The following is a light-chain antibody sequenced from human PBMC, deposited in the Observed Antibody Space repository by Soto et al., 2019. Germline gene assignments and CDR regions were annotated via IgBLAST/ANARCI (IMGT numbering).Light chain of an antibody. CDR2: HAS. CDR3: QQYVTFSGT. V-gene: IGKV1-5*01. Sequence: DIQMTQSPSTLSASVGDRVTITCRASQSISTWLAWYQQKPGKAPNLLIYHASSLESGVPSRFSGSGSGAEFTLTISSLQPDDFATYYCQQYVTFSGTFGQGTKVDIK. CDR1: QSISTW. J-gene: IGKJ1*01.